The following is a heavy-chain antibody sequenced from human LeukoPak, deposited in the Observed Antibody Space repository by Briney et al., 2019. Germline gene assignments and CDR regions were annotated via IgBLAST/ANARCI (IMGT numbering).Heavy chain of an antibody. Sequence: GGSLRLSCAASGFTFSSYTMNWVRQAPGKGLEWVSYISGSSSYTNYADSVKGRFTISRDNAKKSLYLQMNSLRAEDTAVYYCARRYCNSTSCYCIDYWGQGTLVTVSS. CDR2: ISGSSSYT. CDR3: ARRYCNSTSCYCIDY. D-gene: IGHD2-2*01. J-gene: IGHJ4*02. CDR1: GFTFSSYT. V-gene: IGHV3-21*05.